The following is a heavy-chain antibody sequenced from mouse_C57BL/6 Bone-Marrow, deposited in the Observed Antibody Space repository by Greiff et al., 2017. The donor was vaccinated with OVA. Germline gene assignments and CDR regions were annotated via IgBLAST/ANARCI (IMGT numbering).Heavy chain of an antibody. CDR2: IYPRSGNT. CDR1: GYTFTSYG. V-gene: IGHV1-81*01. D-gene: IGHD2-4*01. CDR3: ARSGGLPYYFDY. J-gene: IGHJ2*01. Sequence: QVQLQQSGAELARPGASVKLSCKASGYTFTSYGISWVKQRTGQGLEWIGEIYPRSGNTYYNEKFKGKATLTADKSSSTAYMELRSLTSEDSAVYFCARSGGLPYYFDYWGQGTTLTVSS.